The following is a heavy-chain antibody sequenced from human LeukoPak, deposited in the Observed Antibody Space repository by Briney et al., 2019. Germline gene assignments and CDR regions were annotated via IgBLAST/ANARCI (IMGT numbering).Heavy chain of an antibody. V-gene: IGHV3-30*18. CDR1: GFTFSSYG. Sequence: GGSLRLSCAASGFTFSSYGMHWVRQAPGKGRGWVAVISYDGSNKYYADSVKGRFTISRDNSKTTLYLQMNSLRAEDTAVYYCAKDIGISPHDLGGQRTLVTVPS. D-gene: IGHD2-15*01. CDR2: ISYDGSNK. CDR3: AKDIGISPHDL. J-gene: IGHJ4*02.